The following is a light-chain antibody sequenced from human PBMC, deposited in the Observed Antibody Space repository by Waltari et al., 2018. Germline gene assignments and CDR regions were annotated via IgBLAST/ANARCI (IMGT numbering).Light chain of an antibody. V-gene: IGKV4-1*01. J-gene: IGKJ4*01. CDR3: QQYYSTPPLT. CDR1: QSVLYSSNNKNY. CDR2: WAS. Sequence: DIVMTQSPDSLAVSLGERATINCKSSQSVLYSSNNKNYLAWYQQKPGQPPKLRIYWASTRESGVPDRFSGSGSVTDFTLTISSLQAEDVAVYYCQQYYSTPPLTFGGGTKVEIK.